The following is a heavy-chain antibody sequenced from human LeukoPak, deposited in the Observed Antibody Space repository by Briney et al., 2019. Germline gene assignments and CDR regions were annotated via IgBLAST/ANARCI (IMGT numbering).Heavy chain of an antibody. CDR2: IIPIFGTP. Sequence: SVKVSCKASGGTLRTYSVTWVRQAPGQGLEWMGGIIPIFGTPNYAQKFQGRVKVTTDDATGTAYMELSSLMSEDTAIYYCARVDRYHFYLDVWGKGTPVTVSS. V-gene: IGHV1-69*05. CDR1: GGTLRTYS. CDR3: ARVDRYHFYLDV. J-gene: IGHJ6*03.